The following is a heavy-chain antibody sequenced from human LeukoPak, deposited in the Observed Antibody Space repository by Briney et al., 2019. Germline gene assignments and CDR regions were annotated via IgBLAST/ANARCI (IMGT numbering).Heavy chain of an antibody. V-gene: IGHV3-21*01. CDR1: GFTFSSYS. D-gene: IGHD2-2*01. Sequence: GGSLRLSCAASGFTFSSYSMNWVRQAPGKGLEWVSSISSSSSYIYYADSVKGRFTISRDNAKNSLYLQMNSLRAEDTAVYYCARGRSSFKSMDVWGKGTTVTVSS. CDR2: ISSSSSYI. J-gene: IGHJ6*03. CDR3: ARGRSSFKSMDV.